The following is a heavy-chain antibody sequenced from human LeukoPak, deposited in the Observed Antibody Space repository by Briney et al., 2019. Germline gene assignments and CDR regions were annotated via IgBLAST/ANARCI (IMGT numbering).Heavy chain of an antibody. CDR2: IYHSGST. CDR1: GYSISSGYY. J-gene: IGHJ3*02. Sequence: SETLSLTCAVSGYSISSGYYWGWIRQPPGRGLEWIGSIYHSGSTYYNPSLKSRVTISVGTSKNQFSLKLSSVTAADTAVYYCAVLFTIFGVASSDAFDIWGQGTMVTVSS. CDR3: AVLFTIFGVASSDAFDI. V-gene: IGHV4-38-2*01. D-gene: IGHD3-3*01.